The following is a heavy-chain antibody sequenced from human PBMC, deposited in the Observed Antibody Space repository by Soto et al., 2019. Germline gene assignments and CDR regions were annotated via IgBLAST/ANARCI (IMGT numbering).Heavy chain of an antibody. CDR1: GFTFSSYA. CDR3: AKHPMVTPFVDY. J-gene: IGHJ4*02. V-gene: IGHV3-23*01. Sequence: GGSLRLSCAASGFTFSSYAMSWVRKAPGKGLEWVSAISGSGGSTYYADSVKGRFTISRDNSKNTLYLQMNSLRAEDTAVYYCAKHPMVTPFVDYWGQGTLVTVSS. D-gene: IGHD3-10*01. CDR2: ISGSGGST.